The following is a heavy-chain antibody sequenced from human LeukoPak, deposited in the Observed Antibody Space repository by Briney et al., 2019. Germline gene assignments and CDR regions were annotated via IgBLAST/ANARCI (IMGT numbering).Heavy chain of an antibody. D-gene: IGHD5-18*01. V-gene: IGHV4-39*01. J-gene: IGHJ4*02. CDR1: GGSISSSSYY. CDR2: IYYSGST. Sequence: PSETLSLTCTVSGGSISSSSYYCGWIRQPPGKGLEWIGSIYYSGSTYYNPSLKSRVTISVDTSKNQFSLKLSSVTAADTAVYYCARLNSYGPPLFDYWGQGTLVTVSS. CDR3: ARLNSYGPPLFDY.